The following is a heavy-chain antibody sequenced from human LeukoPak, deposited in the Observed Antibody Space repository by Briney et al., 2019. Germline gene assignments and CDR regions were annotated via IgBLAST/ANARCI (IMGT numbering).Heavy chain of an antibody. Sequence: SETLSLTCTVSGGSISSYYWSWLRQPPGKGLEWIGYIYYSGSTNYNPSLKSRVTISVDTSKNQFSLKLSSVTAADTAVYYCARRADDSSGYYYVNYWYFDLWGRGTLVTVSS. CDR3: ARRADDSSGYYYVNYWYFDL. CDR1: GGSISSYY. CDR2: IYYSGST. D-gene: IGHD3-22*01. V-gene: IGHV4-59*08. J-gene: IGHJ2*01.